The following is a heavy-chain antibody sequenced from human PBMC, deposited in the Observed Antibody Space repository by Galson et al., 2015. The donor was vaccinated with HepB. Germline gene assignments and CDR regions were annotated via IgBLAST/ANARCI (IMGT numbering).Heavy chain of an antibody. CDR3: ARRGANWNGENCYDEGGSDY. CDR2: IYPADSDT. D-gene: IGHD2/OR15-2a*01. J-gene: IGHJ4*02. Sequence: QSGAEVKKPGESLKISCRGSGYNFNNYWIAWVRQMPGKGLEWMGIIYPADSDTKYSPSFEGQITISADKSSSTAYLQWCSLKASDTPTYYGARRGANWNGENCYDEGGSDYWGQGTLVMVSS. CDR1: GYNFNNYW. V-gene: IGHV5-51*01.